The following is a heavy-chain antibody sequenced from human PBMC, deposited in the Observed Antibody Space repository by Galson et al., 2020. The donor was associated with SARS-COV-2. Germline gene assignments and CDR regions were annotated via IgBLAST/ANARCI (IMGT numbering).Heavy chain of an antibody. CDR3: ARHRSFGELLSVPYFDY. J-gene: IGHJ4*02. CDR2: IYPGDSDT. Sequence: GESLKISCKGSGYSFTSYWIGWVRQMPGKGLESMGIIYPGDSDTRYSPSFQGQVTISADKSISTAYLQWSSLKASDTAMYYCARHRSFGELLSVPYFDYWGQGTLVTVSS. V-gene: IGHV5-51*01. D-gene: IGHD3-10*01. CDR1: GYSFTSYW.